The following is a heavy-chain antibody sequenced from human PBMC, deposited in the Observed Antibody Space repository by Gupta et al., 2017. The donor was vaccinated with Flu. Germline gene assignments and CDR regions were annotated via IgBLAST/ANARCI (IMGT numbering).Heavy chain of an antibody. J-gene: IGHJ6*03. V-gene: IGHV3-30-3*01. CDR1: GFIFSGYA. D-gene: IGHD3-10*01. CDR2: ISHERSTK. Sequence: QVQLVESGGGVVQPGRSLRLSCAASGFIFSGYAVHWVRQASGKGLEWIALISHERSTKYYADSVQGRFTIARDNSKDTVYLQMNSLRGEDTAVYYCARGNDGSGSFSYFYYYYMDVWGKGTTVTVSS. CDR3: ARGNDGSGSFSYFYYYYMDV.